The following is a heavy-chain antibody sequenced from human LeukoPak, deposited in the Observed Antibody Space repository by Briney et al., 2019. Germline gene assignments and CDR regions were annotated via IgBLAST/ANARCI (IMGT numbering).Heavy chain of an antibody. CDR3: AKDRAVGATFVAFDI. J-gene: IGHJ3*02. Sequence: GGSLRLSCAASGFTFDDYAMHWVRQAPGKGLEWVSLISWDGGSTYYADSVKGRFTISRDNSKNSLYLQMNSLRAEDTALYYCAKDRAVGATFVAFDIWGQGTMVTVSS. V-gene: IGHV3-43D*04. D-gene: IGHD1-26*01. CDR1: GFTFDDYA. CDR2: ISWDGGST.